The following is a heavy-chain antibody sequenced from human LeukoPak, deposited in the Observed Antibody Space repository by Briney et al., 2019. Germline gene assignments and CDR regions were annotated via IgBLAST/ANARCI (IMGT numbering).Heavy chain of an antibody. V-gene: IGHV1-69*13. CDR3: AGDYGSSGLENWFDP. CDR2: IIPIFGTA. D-gene: IGHD3-22*01. CDR1: GGTFSSYA. Sequence: SMKVSCKASGGTFSSYAISWVRQAPGQGLEWMGGIIPIFGTANYAQKFQGRVTITADESTSTAYMELSSLRSEDTAVYYCAGDYGSSGLENWFDPWGQGTLVTVSS. J-gene: IGHJ5*02.